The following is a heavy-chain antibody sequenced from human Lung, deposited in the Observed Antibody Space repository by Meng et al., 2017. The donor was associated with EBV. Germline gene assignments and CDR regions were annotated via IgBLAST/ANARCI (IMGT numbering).Heavy chain of an antibody. V-gene: IGHV1-8*01. J-gene: IGHJ4*02. CDR2: MNPNRGTT. CDR1: GYTFTSYD. CDR3: ATGVADFEY. D-gene: IGHD6-19*01. Sequence: RVQSGYKLKKPGASGKVSCKASGYTFTSYDINWVRQGTGQGLEWMGWMNPNRGTTGYAQKFQGRVTMTRNISKSTAYMDLSSLRSEDTAVYYCATGVADFEYWGQGTLVTVSS.